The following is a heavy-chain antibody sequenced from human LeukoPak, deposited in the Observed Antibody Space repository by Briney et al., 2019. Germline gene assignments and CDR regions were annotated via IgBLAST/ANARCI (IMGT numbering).Heavy chain of an antibody. CDR1: GYTLTELS. V-gene: IGHV1-24*01. CDR2: FDPEDGET. Sequence: ASVKVSCKVSGYTLTELSMHWVRQAPGKGLEWVGGFDPEDGETIYAQKFQGRVTMTEDTSTDTAYMELSSLRSEDTAVYYCATAVVAAAPYYFDYWGQGTLVTVSS. D-gene: IGHD6-13*01. CDR3: ATAVVAAAPYYFDY. J-gene: IGHJ4*02.